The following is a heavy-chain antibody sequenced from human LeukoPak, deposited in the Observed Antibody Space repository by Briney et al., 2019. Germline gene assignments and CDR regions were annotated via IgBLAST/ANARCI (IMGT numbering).Heavy chain of an antibody. V-gene: IGHV1-24*01. CDR2: FDPEDGET. J-gene: IGHJ3*02. Sequence: ASVKVSCKVSGYTLTELSMHWVRQAPGKRLEWMGGFDPEDGETIYAQKFQGRVTMTEDTSTDTAYMELSSLRSEDTAVYYCATGPPSSDGHDAFDIWGQGTMVTVSS. CDR3: ATGPPSSDGHDAFDI. CDR1: GYTLTELS.